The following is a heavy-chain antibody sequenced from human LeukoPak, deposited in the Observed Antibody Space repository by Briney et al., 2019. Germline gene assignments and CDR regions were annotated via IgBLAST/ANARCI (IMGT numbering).Heavy chain of an antibody. CDR2: IYYNDDK. J-gene: IGHJ4*02. Sequence: SGPTLVKPTQTLTLTCTFSDFSLSTPGMGVCWIRQPPGKALEWLAFIYYNDDKRYSPSLRSRLTITRDTSKNQVVLAMTNMDPVDTATYYCAHLVVTIDWRSYFDYWGQGALVTVSS. V-gene: IGHV2-5*01. D-gene: IGHD3-9*01. CDR1: DFSLSTPGMG. CDR3: AHLVVTIDWRSYFDY.